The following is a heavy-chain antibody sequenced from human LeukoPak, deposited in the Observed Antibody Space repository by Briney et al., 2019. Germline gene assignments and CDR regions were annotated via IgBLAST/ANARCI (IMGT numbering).Heavy chain of an antibody. D-gene: IGHD2/OR15-2a*01. CDR2: ISYDGSNK. Sequence: GRSLRLSCAASGFTFSSYAMHWVRQAPGKGLEWVAVISYDGSNKYYADSVKGRFTISRDNSKNTLFLQMNSLRPEDTAVYYCARDDGQNNYFDSWGQGTLVTVSS. CDR1: GFTFSSYA. CDR3: ARDDGQNNYFDS. J-gene: IGHJ4*02. V-gene: IGHV3-30*04.